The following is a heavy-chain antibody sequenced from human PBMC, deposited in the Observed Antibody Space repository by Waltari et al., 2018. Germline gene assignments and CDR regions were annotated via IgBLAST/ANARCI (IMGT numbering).Heavy chain of an antibody. CDR1: GGSISSYY. CDR2: IYTSGST. Sequence: QVQLQESGPGLVKPSETLSLTCTVSGGSISSYYWSWIRQPAGKGLEWIGRIYTSGSTNYNPSLKSRVTMSVDTSKNQCSLKLSSVTDADTAVYYCASVVVVVAATSPDYYYYRDVWGKGTTVTVSS. J-gene: IGHJ6*03. CDR3: ASVVVVVAATSPDYYYYRDV. V-gene: IGHV4-4*07. D-gene: IGHD2-15*01.